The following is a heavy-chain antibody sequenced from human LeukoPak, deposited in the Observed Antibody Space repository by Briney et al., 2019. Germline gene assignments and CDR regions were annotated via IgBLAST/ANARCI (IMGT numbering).Heavy chain of an antibody. J-gene: IGHJ4*02. D-gene: IGHD6-13*01. CDR3: ARDAAAGKGDN. V-gene: IGHV3-33*01. CDR1: EVTLSGEG. Sequence: GGAPRLSYAWTEVTLSGEGMHSVDLAPRKGMEWVAVIWFDGNNKYYADSVKGRFTISRDNSKNTVYLQMNSLRAEDTAVYYCARDAAAGKGDNWGQGTLVTVSS. CDR2: IWFDGNNK.